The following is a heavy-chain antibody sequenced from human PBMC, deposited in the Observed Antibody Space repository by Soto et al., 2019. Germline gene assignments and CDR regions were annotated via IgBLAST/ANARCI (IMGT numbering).Heavy chain of an antibody. Sequence: PGGSLRLSCSASGFTFSSYAMHWVRQAPGKGLEYVSAISSNGGNTYYADSVKGRFTISRDNAKNTLSLQMNSLRVEDTAIYYCVKDPRSTSYRYSWFDPWGQGTLVTVSS. CDR1: GFTFSSYA. V-gene: IGHV3-64D*08. CDR2: ISSNGGNT. CDR3: VKDPRSTSYRYSWFDP. J-gene: IGHJ5*02. D-gene: IGHD2-2*01.